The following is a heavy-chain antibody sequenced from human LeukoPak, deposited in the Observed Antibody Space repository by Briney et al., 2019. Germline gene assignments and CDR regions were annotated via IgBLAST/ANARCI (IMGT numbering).Heavy chain of an antibody. J-gene: IGHJ5*02. Sequence: GGSLRLSCAGSGFTFSDYYMSWIRQAPGKGLEWVGFIRSKAYGGTTEYAASVKGRFTISRDDSKSIAYLQMNSLKTEDTAVYYCTRDWSGSYYEAWFDPWGQGTLVTVSS. CDR1: GFTFSDYY. CDR3: TRDWSGSYYEAWFDP. V-gene: IGHV3-49*03. CDR2: IRSKAYGGTT. D-gene: IGHD1-26*01.